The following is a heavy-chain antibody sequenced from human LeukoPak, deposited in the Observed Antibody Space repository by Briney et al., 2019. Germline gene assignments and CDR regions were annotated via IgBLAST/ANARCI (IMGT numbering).Heavy chain of an antibody. CDR3: AKRSYCFGASCLFDP. Sequence: AGGSLRLSCAASGFTFSSYAMTWVRQTPGKGLEWVSVMSGNAERTYYADSVKGRFTISRDNSKNTLYLQMSSLRADDTAVYYCAKRSYCFGASCLFDPWGQGTLVTVSS. V-gene: IGHV3-23*01. CDR2: MSGNAERT. J-gene: IGHJ5*02. D-gene: IGHD2-15*01. CDR1: GFTFSSYA.